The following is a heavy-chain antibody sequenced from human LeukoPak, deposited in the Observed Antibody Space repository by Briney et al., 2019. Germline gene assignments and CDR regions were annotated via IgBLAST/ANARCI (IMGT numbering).Heavy chain of an antibody. CDR2: ISAYSGNT. V-gene: IGHV1-18*01. CDR3: ASGYDFWSPGLDAFDI. Sequence: ASVKVSCKASGYTFTSYGISWVRQAPGQGLEWMGWISAYSGNTNYAQKLQGRVTMTTDTSTSTAYMELRSLRSDDTAVYYCASGYDFWSPGLDAFDIWGQGTMVTVSS. D-gene: IGHD3-3*01. CDR1: GYTFTSYG. J-gene: IGHJ3*02.